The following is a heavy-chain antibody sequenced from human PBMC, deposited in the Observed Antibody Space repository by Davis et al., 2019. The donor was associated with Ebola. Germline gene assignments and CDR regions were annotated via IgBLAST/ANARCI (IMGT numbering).Heavy chain of an antibody. J-gene: IGHJ4*02. CDR2: IWYDGSNS. D-gene: IGHD1-26*01. CDR3: ARAVGPIYFDY. V-gene: IGHV3-33*01. Sequence: GESLKISCAASSFTFSNSDMHWFRHAPGKGLEWVAVIWYDGSNSYYADSVKGRFTISRDNSKNTLYLHMNSLRAEDTALYYCARAVGPIYFDYWGQGTLVTVSS. CDR1: SFTFSNSD.